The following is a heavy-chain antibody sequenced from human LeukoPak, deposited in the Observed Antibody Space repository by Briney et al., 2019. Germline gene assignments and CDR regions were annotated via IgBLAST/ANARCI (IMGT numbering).Heavy chain of an antibody. CDR1: GYTFTSYY. D-gene: IGHD6-13*01. V-gene: IGHV1-46*01. CDR3: ARDLSAIAAADD. Sequence: ASVKVSCKASGYTFTSYYMHWVRQAPGQGLEWMGIINPSGGSTSYARKFQGRVTMTRDTSTGTVYMELSSLRSEDTAVYYCARDLSAIAAADDWGQGTLVTVSS. J-gene: IGHJ4*02. CDR2: INPSGGST.